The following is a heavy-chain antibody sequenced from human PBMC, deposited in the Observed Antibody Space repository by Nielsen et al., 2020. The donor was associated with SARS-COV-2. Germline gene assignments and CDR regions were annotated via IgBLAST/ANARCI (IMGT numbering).Heavy chain of an antibody. CDR1: GFTFTNYW. Sequence: GESLKISCQTSGFTFTNYWIGWVRQMPGKGLEWMGIIYAGDSDARYSPSFEGQVTFSIDKSITTAYLQWSSLKASDTAIYYCARRYCSSPSCYGDPWGRGTLVTVSP. D-gene: IGHD2-2*01. J-gene: IGHJ5*02. CDR2: IYAGDSDA. V-gene: IGHV5-51*01. CDR3: ARRYCSSPSCYGDP.